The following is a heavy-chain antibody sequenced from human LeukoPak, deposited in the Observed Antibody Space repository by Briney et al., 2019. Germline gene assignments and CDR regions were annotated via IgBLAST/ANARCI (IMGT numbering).Heavy chain of an antibody. CDR3: AREGPSRGVIIDFYYYYYGMDV. CDR2: IIPIFGTA. CDR1: GGTFSSYA. D-gene: IGHD3-10*01. J-gene: IGHJ6*02. Sequence: WASVKVSCKASGGTFSSYAISWVRQAPGQGLEWMGGIIPIFGTANYAQKFQGRVTITADESTSTAYMELSSLRSEDTAVYYCAREGPSRGVIIDFYYYYYGMDVWGQGTTVTVSS. V-gene: IGHV1-69*13.